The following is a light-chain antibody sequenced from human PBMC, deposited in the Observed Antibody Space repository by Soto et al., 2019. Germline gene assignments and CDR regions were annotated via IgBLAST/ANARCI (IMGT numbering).Light chain of an antibody. J-gene: IGKJ2*01. CDR2: QAS. Sequence: DIHMTQSPSTLSVSVRDRVTITCRASQSVSPWLAWYQQKPGKAPRLIIYQASTLESGVPSRFSGSGADTEFTLTISSLQPDDLATYYCQQYHSYPYTFGQGTKLEI. CDR3: QQYHSYPYT. CDR1: QSVSPW. V-gene: IGKV1-5*03.